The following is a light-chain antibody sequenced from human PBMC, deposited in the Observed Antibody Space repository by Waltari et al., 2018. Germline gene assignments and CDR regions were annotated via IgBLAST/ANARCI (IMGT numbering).Light chain of an antibody. CDR2: GTV. CDR1: ENVAGN. Sequence: EIVMTQSPATLSVSPGDTATPPCRASENVAGNLAWYQQRAGQAPRLLIYGTVTRATGIPARFSGSGSGTEFTLTISSLQSEDFAVYHCQQYKIWPQTFGQGTKVEIK. CDR3: QQYKIWPQT. J-gene: IGKJ1*01. V-gene: IGKV3-15*01.